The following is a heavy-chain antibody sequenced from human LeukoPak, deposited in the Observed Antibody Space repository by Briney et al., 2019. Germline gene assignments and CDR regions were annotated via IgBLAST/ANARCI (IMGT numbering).Heavy chain of an antibody. Sequence: GGSLRLSCAASGFTFSSYGMHWVRQAPGKGLEWVAFIRYDGSNKYYADSVKGRFTISRDNSKNTMYLQMTSLRAEDTAVYYCAKKGIAVAAIDYWGQGILVTVSS. D-gene: IGHD6-19*01. CDR1: GFTFSSYG. CDR3: AKKGIAVAAIDY. V-gene: IGHV3-30*02. J-gene: IGHJ4*02. CDR2: IRYDGSNK.